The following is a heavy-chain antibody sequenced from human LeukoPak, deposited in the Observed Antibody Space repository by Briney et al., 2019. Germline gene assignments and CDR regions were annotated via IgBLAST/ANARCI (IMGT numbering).Heavy chain of an antibody. J-gene: IGHJ5*02. CDR2: INHSGST. CDR3: ARSGGEGTFGGVIVPYNWFDP. CDR1: GGSFSGYY. D-gene: IGHD3-16*02. Sequence: PSETLSLTCAVYGGSFSGYYWSWIRQPPGKGLEWIGEINHSGSTNYNPSLKSRVTISIDTSKNQFSLKLSSVTAADTAVYYCARSGGEGTFGGVIVPYNWFDPWGQGTLVTVSS. V-gene: IGHV4-34*01.